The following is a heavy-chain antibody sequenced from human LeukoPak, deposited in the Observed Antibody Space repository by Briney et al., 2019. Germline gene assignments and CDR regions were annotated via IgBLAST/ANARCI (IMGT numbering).Heavy chain of an antibody. CDR3: AKCITIFGVVIPIEYYYYGMDV. CDR2: ISGSGGST. J-gene: IGHJ6*02. D-gene: IGHD3-3*01. Sequence: GGSLRLSCAPSGFTVSSYAMSCVHQAPGKGREWDAAISGSGGSTYYAYSVKGRFTISRHPSKNTLYLQMNSVRAAHAAIYYCAKCITIFGVVIPIEYYYYGMDVWGQGTMVTVSS. V-gene: IGHV3-23*01. CDR1: GFTVSSYA.